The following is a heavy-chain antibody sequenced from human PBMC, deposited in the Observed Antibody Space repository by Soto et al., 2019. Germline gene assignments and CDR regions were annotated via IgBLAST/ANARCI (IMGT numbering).Heavy chain of an antibody. CDR1: GGSISSGDYY. J-gene: IGHJ6*02. V-gene: IGHV4-30-4*01. Sequence: SETLSLTCTVSGGSISSGDYYWSWIRQPPGKGLEWIGYIYYSGSTYYNPSLKSRVTISVDTSKNQFSLKLSSVTAADTAVYYCARDFPSNYERGDYYYGMDVWGQGTTVT. CDR3: ARDFPSNYERGDYYYGMDV. CDR2: IYYSGST. D-gene: IGHD4-4*01.